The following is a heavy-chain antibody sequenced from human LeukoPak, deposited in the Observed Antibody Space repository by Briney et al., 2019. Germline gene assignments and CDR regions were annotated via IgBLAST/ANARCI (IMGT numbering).Heavy chain of an antibody. Sequence: PGRSLRLSCAASGFTFSSYGMHWVRQAPGKGLEWVAVIWYDGSNKYYADSVKGRFTISRDNSKNTLYLQMNSLRAEDTAAYYCAKSREAFDIWGQGTMVTVSS. CDR1: GFTFSSYG. J-gene: IGHJ3*02. D-gene: IGHD1-26*01. CDR3: AKSREAFDI. V-gene: IGHV3-33*06. CDR2: IWYDGSNK.